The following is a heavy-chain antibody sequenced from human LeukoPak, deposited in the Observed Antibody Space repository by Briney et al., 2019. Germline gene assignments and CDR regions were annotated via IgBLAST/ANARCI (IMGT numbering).Heavy chain of an antibody. CDR2: ISAYNGNT. CDR3: AREEHYDILTGYSGEFGY. CDR1: GYTFTSYG. Sequence: ASVKVSCKASGYTFTSYGISWVRQAPGQGLEWMGWISAYNGNTNYAQKLQGRVTMTTDTSTSTAYMELRSLRSDDTVVYYCAREEHYDILTGYSGEFGYWGQGTLVTVSS. J-gene: IGHJ4*02. D-gene: IGHD3-9*01. V-gene: IGHV1-18*04.